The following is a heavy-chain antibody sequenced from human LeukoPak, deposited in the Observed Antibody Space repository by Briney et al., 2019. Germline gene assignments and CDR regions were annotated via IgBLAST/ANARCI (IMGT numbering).Heavy chain of an antibody. D-gene: IGHD3-10*01. V-gene: IGHV1-18*01. CDR2: ISAYNGNT. Sequence: ASVKVSCKASGYTFTSYGISWVRQAPGQGLEWMGRISAYNGNTNYAQKLQGRVTMTTGTSTSTAYMELRSLRSDDTAVYYCARWPGPRWFGDYYFDYWGQGTLVTVSS. CDR1: GYTFTSYG. CDR3: ARWPGPRWFGDYYFDY. J-gene: IGHJ4*02.